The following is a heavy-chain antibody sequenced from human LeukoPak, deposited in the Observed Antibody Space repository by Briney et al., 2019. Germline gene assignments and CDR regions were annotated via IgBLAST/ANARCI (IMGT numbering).Heavy chain of an antibody. CDR3: ARGEQLLYI. D-gene: IGHD6-6*01. CDR2: IKQDGSEK. CDR1: GSTFSSYW. V-gene: IGHV3-7*01. Sequence: GGSLRLSCAASGSTFSSYWMSWVRQAPGKGLEWVANIKQDGSEKYYVDSVKGRFTISRDNAKNSLYLQMNSLRAEDTAVYYCARGEQLLYIWGQGTMVTVSS. J-gene: IGHJ3*02.